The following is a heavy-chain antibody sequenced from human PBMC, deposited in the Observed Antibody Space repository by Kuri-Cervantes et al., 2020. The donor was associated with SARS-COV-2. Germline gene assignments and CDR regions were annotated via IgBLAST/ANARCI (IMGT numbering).Heavy chain of an antibody. D-gene: IGHD3-10*01. CDR2: ISSSSSTI. J-gene: IGHJ6*02. CDR3: ARGLTMDFTSTPNYYGMDV. V-gene: IGHV3-48*01. CDR1: GFTFSSYS. Sequence: GESLKISCAASGFTFSSYSMNWVRQAPGKGLEWVSYISSSSSTIYYADSVKGRFTISRDNAKNSLYLQMNSLRAEDTAVYYCARGLTMDFTSTPNYYGMDVWGQGTTVTVSS.